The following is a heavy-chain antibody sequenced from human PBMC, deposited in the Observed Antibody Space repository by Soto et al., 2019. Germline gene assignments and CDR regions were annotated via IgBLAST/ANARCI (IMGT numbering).Heavy chain of an antibody. J-gene: IGHJ4*02. CDR2: INHSGST. D-gene: IGHD3-16*02. Sequence: ASETLSLTFAVYGGSFSGYYWGWIRQPPGKGLEWIGEINHSGSTNYNPSLKSRVTISVDTSKNQFSLKLSSVTAADTAVYYCARDAGLHLGELSLARDYWGQGTLVTVSS. V-gene: IGHV4-34*01. CDR1: GGSFSGYY. CDR3: ARDAGLHLGELSLARDY.